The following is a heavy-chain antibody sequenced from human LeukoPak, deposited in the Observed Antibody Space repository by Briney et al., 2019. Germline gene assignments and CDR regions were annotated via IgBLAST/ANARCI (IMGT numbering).Heavy chain of an antibody. CDR1: GGSISSYY. V-gene: IGHV4-59*01. D-gene: IGHD3-10*01. CDR2: IYYSGST. J-gene: IGHJ6*02. Sequence: SETLSLTCTVSGGSISSYYWSWIRQPPGKGLERIGYIYYSGSTNYNPSLKSRVTISVDTSKNQFSLKLSSVTAADTAVCYCARSPKRMVRGVIYYYYGMDVWGQGTTVTVSS. CDR3: ARSPKRMVRGVIYYYYGMDV.